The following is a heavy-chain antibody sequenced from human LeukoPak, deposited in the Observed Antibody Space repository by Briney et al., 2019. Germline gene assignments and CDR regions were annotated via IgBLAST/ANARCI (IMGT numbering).Heavy chain of an antibody. V-gene: IGHV5-51*01. D-gene: IGHD3-22*01. Sequence: GESLKIPCKGSGYSFTIYWIGWVRQMPGKGLEWMGIIYPGDSDTRYSPSFQGQVTISADKSISTAYLQWGSLKASDTAMYYCARRPYDSSGYYRDDAFDIWGQGTMVTVTS. CDR1: GYSFTIYW. J-gene: IGHJ3*02. CDR2: IYPGDSDT. CDR3: ARRPYDSSGYYRDDAFDI.